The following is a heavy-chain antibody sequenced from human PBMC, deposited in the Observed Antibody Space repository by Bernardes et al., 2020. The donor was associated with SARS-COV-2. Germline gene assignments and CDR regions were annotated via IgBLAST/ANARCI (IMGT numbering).Heavy chain of an antibody. CDR3: ARDRYYYDSSHYGMDV. CDR2: LNSDGIST. Sequence: GGSLRLSCAASGFTFSSYWLHWVRQAPGKGLVWVSRLNSDGISTTYADSVKGRFTISRDNAKNTLYLQMNSLRAEDTAVYYCARDRYYYDSSHYGMDVWGQGTTVTVSS. V-gene: IGHV3-74*01. D-gene: IGHD3-22*01. J-gene: IGHJ6*02. CDR1: GFTFSSYW.